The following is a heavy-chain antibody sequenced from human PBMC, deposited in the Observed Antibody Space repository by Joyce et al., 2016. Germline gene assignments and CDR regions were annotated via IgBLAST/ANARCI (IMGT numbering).Heavy chain of an antibody. V-gene: IGHV3-15*01. CDR3: TTDSEVFGVVTDF. CDR2: IKSRTDNGTT. CDR1: GFTLRNAY. J-gene: IGHJ4*02. Sequence: EVQLVESGGGLVKPGGSLTLSCAASGFTLRNAYMTWVRQAPGKGLGWVGRIKSRTDNGTTDYAAPVKGRFIISRDDLRNMFYLQMNSLRTEDTAIYYCTTDSEVFGVVTDFWGPGTLVTVSS. D-gene: IGHD3-3*01.